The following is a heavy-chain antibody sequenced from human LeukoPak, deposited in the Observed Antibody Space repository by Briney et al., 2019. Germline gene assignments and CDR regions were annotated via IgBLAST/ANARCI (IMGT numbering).Heavy chain of an antibody. D-gene: IGHD2-15*01. J-gene: IGHJ6*02. Sequence: GGSLRLSCVASGFTFRSYGMHWVRQAPGKGLEWVAVISYDGSDKYYADSVKGRFTISRDNSKNTLYLQMNSLRAEDTAVYYCAKDRLDCRGGSCYGMGVWGQGTTVTVSS. V-gene: IGHV3-30*18. CDR2: ISYDGSDK. CDR1: GFTFRSYG. CDR3: AKDRLDCRGGSCYGMGV.